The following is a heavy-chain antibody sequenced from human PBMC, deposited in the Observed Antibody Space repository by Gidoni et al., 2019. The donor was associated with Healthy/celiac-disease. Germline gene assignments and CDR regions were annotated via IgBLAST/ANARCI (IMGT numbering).Heavy chain of an antibody. CDR1: GGSISSYY. CDR3: ARGSGRVIGYTFDY. V-gene: IGHV4-59*01. CDR2: IYYSGGT. J-gene: IGHJ4*02. Sequence: QVQLQASGSGLVKPSETLSLTCTVSGGSISSYYWIWIRQPPGKGLEWIGYIYYSGGTNYNPSLKSRVTIAVDTSKNQFSLKLSSVTAADTAVYYCARGSGRVIGYTFDYWGQGTLVTVS. D-gene: IGHD2-2*02.